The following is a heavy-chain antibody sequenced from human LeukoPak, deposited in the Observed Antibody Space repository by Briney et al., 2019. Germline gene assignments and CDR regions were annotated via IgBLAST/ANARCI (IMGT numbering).Heavy chain of an antibody. CDR3: AKNSRGVAAPDR. CDR1: GFTFSSYA. V-gene: IGHV3-23*01. Sequence: GRSLRLSCAASGFTFSSYAMTWVRQAPGKGLEWLSVISGSGDSTYYADSVKGQFTISRDDSKSTLYLQMNSLRAEDTAVYYCAKNSRGVAAPDRWGQGTLVTVSS. D-gene: IGHD2-15*01. J-gene: IGHJ5*02. CDR2: ISGSGDST.